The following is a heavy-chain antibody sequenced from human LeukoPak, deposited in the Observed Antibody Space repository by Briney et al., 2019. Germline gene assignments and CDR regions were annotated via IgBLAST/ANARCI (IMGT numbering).Heavy chain of an antibody. CDR1: GFTVSSNY. D-gene: IGHD3-10*01. CDR2: ISGSGAST. CDR3: ARDGGLLWFGELWGNWFDP. V-gene: IGHV3-23*01. Sequence: GGSLRLSCAASGFTVSSNYMSWVRQAPGKGLEWVSSISGSGASTYYADSVKGRFTISRDNSKNTLYLQMNSLRAEDTAVYYCARDGGLLWFGELWGNWFDPWGQGTLVTVSS. J-gene: IGHJ5*02.